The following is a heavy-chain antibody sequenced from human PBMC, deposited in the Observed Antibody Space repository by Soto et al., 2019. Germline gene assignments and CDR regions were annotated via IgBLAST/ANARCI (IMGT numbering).Heavy chain of an antibody. D-gene: IGHD3-3*01. J-gene: IGHJ3*01. CDR3: AREGILGLFDAYDL. V-gene: IGHV1-18*04. Sequence: ASVKVSCKASVFTSSGIRWVRQATGQRLEWMGWISTHNGNTIYAQKFQGRVIMTMDTSTTTVYMELRSLRPDDTAVYLCAREGILGLFDAYDLWGQGTMVTVSS. CDR1: VFTSSG. CDR2: ISTHNGNT.